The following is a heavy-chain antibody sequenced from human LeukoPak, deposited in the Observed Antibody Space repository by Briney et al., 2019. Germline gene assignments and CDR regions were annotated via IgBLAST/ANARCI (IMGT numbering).Heavy chain of an antibody. CDR2: ISWDGGST. J-gene: IGHJ4*02. Sequence: PGGSLRLSCAASGFTFADYAMHWVRQAPGKGLEWVSLISWDGGSTYYADSVKGRFTISRDNSKNSLYLQMNSLRAEDTALYYCAKGRGYCSGGSCPIDYWGQGTLVTVSS. CDR1: GFTFADYA. D-gene: IGHD2-15*01. V-gene: IGHV3-43D*03. CDR3: AKGRGYCSGGSCPIDY.